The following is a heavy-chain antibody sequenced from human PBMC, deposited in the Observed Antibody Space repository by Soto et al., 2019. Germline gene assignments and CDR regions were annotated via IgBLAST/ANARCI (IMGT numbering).Heavy chain of an antibody. CDR3: ARHRNVCISARHRKVYYYYDMEV. J-gene: IGHJ6*01. CDR1: GYSFTSYW. Sequence: PGESLKISCKGSGYSFTSYWIGWVRQMPGKGLEWMGIIYPGDSDTRYSPSFQGQVTISADKSISTAYLQWSSRQASVTAMYYCARHRNVCISARHRKVYYYYDMEVWGQGTLVTVS. CDR2: IYPGDSDT. V-gene: IGHV5-51*01. D-gene: IGHD6-6*01.